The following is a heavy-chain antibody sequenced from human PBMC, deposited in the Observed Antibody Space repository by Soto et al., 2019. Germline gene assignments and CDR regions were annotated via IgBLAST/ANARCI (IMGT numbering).Heavy chain of an antibody. CDR3: AKDRYLDHDSRGYLFDN. Sequence: EVQLLESGGDLIQPGGSLRLSCAASGFTFNFFARTWVRQPPGKGLGWVSAISRYGDITYYADSVEGRFTISRDNSKNTLYLQMNSLTAEDTAVYYCAKDRYLDHDSRGYLFDNWGQGTLVTVSS. V-gene: IGHV3-23*01. CDR2: ISRYGDIT. D-gene: IGHD3-22*01. J-gene: IGHJ4*02. CDR1: GFTFNFFA.